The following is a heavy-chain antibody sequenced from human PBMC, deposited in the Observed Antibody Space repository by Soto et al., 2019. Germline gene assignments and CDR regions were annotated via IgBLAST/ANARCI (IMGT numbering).Heavy chain of an antibody. V-gene: IGHV4-31*03. CDR2: IYYSGST. CDR3: ARRGYYDPLGDY. CDR1: GGSISSGGYY. Sequence: SETLSLTCTVSGGSISSGGYYWSWIRQHPGKGLEWIGYIYYSGSTYYNPSLKSRVTISVDTSKNQFSLKLSSVTAADTAVYYCARRGYYDPLGDYWGQGTLVTVSP. D-gene: IGHD3-22*01. J-gene: IGHJ4*02.